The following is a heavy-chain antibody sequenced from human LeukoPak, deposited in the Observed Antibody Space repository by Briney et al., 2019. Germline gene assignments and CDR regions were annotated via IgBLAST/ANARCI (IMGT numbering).Heavy chain of an antibody. Sequence: SDTLSLTCAVSGGSISSNNWWNWVRQPPGKGLEWIGEIYHSGSTNYNPSLNSRVTISVDKSKNQLSLKLTSVTAADTAMYYCARGLGAREVGYWGQGILVTVSS. D-gene: IGHD3-16*01. J-gene: IGHJ4*02. V-gene: IGHV4-4*02. CDR1: GGSISSNNW. CDR2: IYHSGST. CDR3: ARGLGAREVGY.